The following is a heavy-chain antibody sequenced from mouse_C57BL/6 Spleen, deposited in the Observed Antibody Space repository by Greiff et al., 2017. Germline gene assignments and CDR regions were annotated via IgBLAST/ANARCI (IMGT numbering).Heavy chain of an antibody. CDR3: TDYTGTTGFDY. CDR1: GYTFTDYE. J-gene: IGHJ2*01. Sequence: VKLMESGAELVRPGASVTLSCKASGYTFTDYEMHWVKQTPVHGLEWIGAIDPETGGTAYNQKFKGKAILTADKSSSTAYMELRSLTSEDSAVYYCTDYTGTTGFDYWGQGTTLTVSS. CDR2: IDPETGGT. D-gene: IGHD1-1*01. V-gene: IGHV1-15*01.